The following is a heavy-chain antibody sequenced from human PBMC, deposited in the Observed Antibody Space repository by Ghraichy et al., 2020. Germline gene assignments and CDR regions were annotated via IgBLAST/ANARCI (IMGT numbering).Heavy chain of an antibody. J-gene: IGHJ6*02. V-gene: IGHV4-4*07. D-gene: IGHD2-21*02. CDR3: ARDNRGFCGGDCYWRGSDYYNYYGMDV. CDR2: IYTSGST. Sequence: SETLSLTCTVSGGSISSYYWSWIRQPAGKGLEWIGRIYTSGSTNYNPSLKSRVTMSVDTSKNQFSLKLSSVTAADTAVYYCARDNRGFCGGDCYWRGSDYYNYYGMDVWGQGTTGTVSS. CDR1: GGSISSYY.